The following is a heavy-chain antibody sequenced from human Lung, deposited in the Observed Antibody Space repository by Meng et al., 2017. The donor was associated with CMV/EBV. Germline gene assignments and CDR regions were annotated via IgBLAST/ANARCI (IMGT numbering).Heavy chain of an antibody. V-gene: IGHV3-7*01. CDR2: IKQDGSEK. CDR3: ARERFSSSWYEGRDFDY. CDR1: GFTFSGYW. J-gene: IGHJ4*02. Sequence: SAAASGFTFSGYWMSWVRQAPGKGLDWLANIKQDGSEKYYVDSVKGRFTISRDNAKNSLYLQMNSLRAEDTAVYYCARERFSSSWYEGRDFDYWGQGTLVTVSS. D-gene: IGHD6-13*01.